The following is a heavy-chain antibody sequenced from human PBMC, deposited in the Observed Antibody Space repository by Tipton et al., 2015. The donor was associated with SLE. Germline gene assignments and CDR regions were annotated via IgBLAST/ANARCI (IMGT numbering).Heavy chain of an antibody. Sequence: TLSLTCAVSGYSISSGYYWGWIRQPPGKGLEWIGSIYGSGNSYYNPSLRSRVTISVDTSKNQFSLKLTSVTAADTAVYYCARDPPSSYYYGMDVWGQGTTDTVSS. CDR2: IYGSGNS. D-gene: IGHD3-16*01. CDR3: ARDPPSSYYYGMDV. CDR1: GYSISSGYY. V-gene: IGHV4-38-2*02. J-gene: IGHJ6*02.